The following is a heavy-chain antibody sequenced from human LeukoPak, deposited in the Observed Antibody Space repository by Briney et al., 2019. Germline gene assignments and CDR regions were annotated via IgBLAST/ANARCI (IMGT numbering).Heavy chain of an antibody. J-gene: IGHJ4*02. Sequence: ASVKVSCKASGYTFTSYYMHWVRQATGQGLEWMGWMNPNSGNTGYAQKFQGRVTMTRDMSTSSVYMELSSLRSEDTAVYYCARDTITMVRGVIIRGFDYWGQGTLVTVSS. CDR1: GYTFTSYY. CDR2: MNPNSGNT. D-gene: IGHD3-10*01. CDR3: ARDTITMVRGVIIRGFDY. V-gene: IGHV1-46*01.